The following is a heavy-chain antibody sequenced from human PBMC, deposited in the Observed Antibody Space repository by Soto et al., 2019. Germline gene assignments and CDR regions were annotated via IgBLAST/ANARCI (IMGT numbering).Heavy chain of an antibody. Sequence: QVQLQESGPGLVKPSGTLSLTCAVSSGSISSSNWWSWVRQPPGKGLEWIGEIYHSGSTNYNPSLKSRVTLSVDKSKNQFSLKLSSVTAADTAVYYCARLGYCSGGSCSHYYYYYMDVWGKGTTVTVSS. CDR2: IYHSGST. D-gene: IGHD2-15*01. CDR1: SGSISSSNW. CDR3: ARLGYCSGGSCSHYYYYYMDV. V-gene: IGHV4-4*02. J-gene: IGHJ6*03.